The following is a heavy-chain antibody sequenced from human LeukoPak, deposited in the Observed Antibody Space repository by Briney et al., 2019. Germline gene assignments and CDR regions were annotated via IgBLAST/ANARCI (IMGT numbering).Heavy chain of an antibody. CDR1: GGSISSYY. J-gene: IGHJ4*02. D-gene: IGHD3-10*02. V-gene: IGHV4-4*07. Sequence: PSETLSLTCTVSGGSISSYYWSWIRQPAGKGLEWIGRIYTSGSTNYNPSLKSRVTMSVDRSKNQFSLKLSSVTAADTAVYYCARDPVRGVIIGGFDYWGQGTLVTVSS. CDR3: ARDPVRGVIIGGFDY. CDR2: IYTSGST.